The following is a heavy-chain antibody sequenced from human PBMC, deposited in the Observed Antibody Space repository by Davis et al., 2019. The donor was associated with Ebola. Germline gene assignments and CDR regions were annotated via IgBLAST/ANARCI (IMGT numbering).Heavy chain of an antibody. CDR1: GFIFDEYA. CDR2: ISWKSGSI. CDR3: ARVGYYYDSSGYYAYFDY. V-gene: IGHV3-9*01. Sequence: GGSLRLSCAASGFIFDEYAMHWVRQAPGKGLEWVSTISWKSGSIDYADSVKGRFTISRDNSKNTLYLQMNSLRAEDTAVYYCARVGYYYDSSGYYAYFDYWGQGTLVTVSS. J-gene: IGHJ4*02. D-gene: IGHD3-22*01.